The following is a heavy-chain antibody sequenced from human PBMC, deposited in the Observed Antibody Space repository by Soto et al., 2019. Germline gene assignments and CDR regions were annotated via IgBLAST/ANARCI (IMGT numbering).Heavy chain of an antibody. J-gene: IGHJ6*03. CDR2: ISWNSGSI. D-gene: IGHD6-13*01. V-gene: IGHV3-9*01. CDR3: AKDPRIAAAVDYYYYMDV. Sequence: EVQLVESGGGLVQPGRSLRLSCAASGFTFDDYAMHWVRQAPGKGLEWVSGISWNSGSIGYADSVKGRFTISRDNAKKSLYLQMNSLRAEDTALYYCAKDPRIAAAVDYYYYMDVWGKGTTGTVSS. CDR1: GFTFDDYA.